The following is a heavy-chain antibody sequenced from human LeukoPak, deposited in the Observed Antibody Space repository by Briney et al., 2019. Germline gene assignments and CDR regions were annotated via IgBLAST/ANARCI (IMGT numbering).Heavy chain of an antibody. V-gene: IGHV1-69*05. J-gene: IGHJ5*02. CDR1: GGTFSSYA. CDR2: IIPIFGTA. Sequence: GASVTVSCKASGGTFSSYAISWVRQAPGQGLEWMGGIIPIFGTANYAQKFQGRVTITTDESTSTAYMELSSLRSEDTAVYYCAREMVRSSGFDPWGQGTLVTVSS. CDR3: AREMVRSSGFDP. D-gene: IGHD3-3*01.